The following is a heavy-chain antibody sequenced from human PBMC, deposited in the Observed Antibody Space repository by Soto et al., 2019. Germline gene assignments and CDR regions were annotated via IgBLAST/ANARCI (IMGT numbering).Heavy chain of an antibody. V-gene: IGHV1-24*01. Sequence: ASVKVSCKVSGYSLTELSMHWVRQAPGKGLERMGGFDPEDGETIYAQKFQGRVTMTEDTSTDTAYMELSSLRSEDTAVYYCATHDTRGFYYYMDVWGKGTTVTVSS. D-gene: IGHD2-2*01. CDR2: FDPEDGET. J-gene: IGHJ6*03. CDR3: ATHDTRGFYYYMDV. CDR1: GYSLTELS.